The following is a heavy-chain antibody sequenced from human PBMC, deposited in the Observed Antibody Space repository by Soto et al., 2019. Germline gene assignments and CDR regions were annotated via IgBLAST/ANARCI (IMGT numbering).Heavy chain of an antibody. J-gene: IGHJ4*02. CDR2: IYWDDDK. CDR3: AHGGRSFTHGFAF. V-gene: IGHV2-5*02. Sequence: QITLKESGPALVKPTQTLTLTCTCSGFSVTGSGVAVGWIRQPPGKALEWLALIYWDDDKRSTPSLKSRLTLPXAXPKTQVVLTMPNLGPVDTGTYYCAHGGRSFTHGFAFWGQGTLVTVPS. CDR1: GFSVTGSGVA. D-gene: IGHD2-15*01.